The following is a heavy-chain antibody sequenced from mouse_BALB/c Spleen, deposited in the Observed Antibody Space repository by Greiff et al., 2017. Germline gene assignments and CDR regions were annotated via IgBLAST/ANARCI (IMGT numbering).Heavy chain of an antibody. J-gene: IGHJ2*01. V-gene: IGHV2-2*02. CDR1: GFSLTSYG. Sequence: VKLMESGPGLVQPSQSLSITCTVSGFSLTSYGVHWVRQSPGKGLEWLGVIWSGGSTDYNAAFISRLSISKDNSKSQVFFKMNSLQANDTAIYYCARSYDYDGGGFDYWGQGTTLTVSS. D-gene: IGHD2-4*01. CDR2: IWSGGST. CDR3: ARSYDYDGGGFDY.